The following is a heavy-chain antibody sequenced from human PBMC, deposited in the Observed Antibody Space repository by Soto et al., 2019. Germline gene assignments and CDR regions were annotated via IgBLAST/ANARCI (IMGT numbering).Heavy chain of an antibody. V-gene: IGHV3-30-3*01. CDR2: ISYDGNNK. D-gene: IGHD3-10*01. CDR3: ARDSGRIVWVGDGLDYYYGMDV. Sequence: QVQLVESGGGVVQPGRSLRVSCAASGFIFSSFSMHWVRQAPGKGLEWVAVISYDGNNKYYADSVKGRFTISRDNSKKTLYLQMDSLRVEDTAVYYCARDSGRIVWVGDGLDYYYGMDVWGQGTTVTVSS. J-gene: IGHJ6*02. CDR1: GFIFSSFS.